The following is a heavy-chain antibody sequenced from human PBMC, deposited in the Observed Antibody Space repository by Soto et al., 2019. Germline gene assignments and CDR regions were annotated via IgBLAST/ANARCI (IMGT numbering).Heavy chain of an antibody. CDR2: IGTQHDT. D-gene: IGHD2-8*02. Sequence: EVQLVESGGALVQPGGSLRLSCAASGFTFSAYDMHWVRQPTGKGLEWVSAIGTQHDTYYPDSVKGRFTISRENAKNSLYLQMNSLRTGDTAVYYWARQASYWHGGGGWFDPWGQGTLVTVSS. CDR1: GFTFSAYD. J-gene: IGHJ5*02. CDR3: ARQASYWHGGGGWFDP. V-gene: IGHV3-13*01.